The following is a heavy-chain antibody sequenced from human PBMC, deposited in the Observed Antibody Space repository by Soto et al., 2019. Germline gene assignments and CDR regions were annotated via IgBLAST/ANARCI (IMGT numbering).Heavy chain of an antibody. Sequence: QVQLVQSGAEVKKPGSSVKVSCKASGGTFSSYAISWVRQAPGQGLEWRGGIIPISGTANYAQKFQGRVTITADESTSTAYMELSSQRSEDTAVYYCARSQGSSTSLEIYYYYYYGMDVWGQGTTVTVSS. CDR2: IIPISGTA. J-gene: IGHJ6*02. CDR1: GGTFSSYA. CDR3: ARSQGSSTSLEIYYYYYYGMDV. V-gene: IGHV1-69*01. D-gene: IGHD2-2*01.